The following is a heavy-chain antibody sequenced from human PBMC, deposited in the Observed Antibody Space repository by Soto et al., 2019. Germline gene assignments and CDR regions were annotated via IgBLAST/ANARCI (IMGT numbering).Heavy chain of an antibody. J-gene: IGHJ6*02. CDR1: GYTFTRYG. D-gene: IGHD6-19*01. Sequence: ASVKVSCKASGYTFTRYGISWVRQAPGQGLEWMGWISGYNGDTNYAQKFQDRVSMTIDTSTGTAYMELRSLTSDDTAIYYCARGVSIGAVDYYYYGMDVWGQGTTVTVSS. CDR2: ISGYNGDT. V-gene: IGHV1-18*01. CDR3: ARGVSIGAVDYYYYGMDV.